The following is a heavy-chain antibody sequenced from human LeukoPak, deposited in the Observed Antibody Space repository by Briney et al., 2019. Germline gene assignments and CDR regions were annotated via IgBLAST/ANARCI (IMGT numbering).Heavy chain of an antibody. Sequence: PSETLSLTCAVSGGSISSGGYSWSRIRQPPGKGLEWIGEINHSGSTNYNPSLKSRVTISVDTSKNQFSLKLSSVTAADTAVYYCARAVVYGSGPFDYWGQGTLVTVSS. J-gene: IGHJ4*02. CDR1: GGSISSGGYS. CDR3: ARAVVYGSGPFDY. D-gene: IGHD3-10*01. CDR2: INHSGST. V-gene: IGHV4-34*01.